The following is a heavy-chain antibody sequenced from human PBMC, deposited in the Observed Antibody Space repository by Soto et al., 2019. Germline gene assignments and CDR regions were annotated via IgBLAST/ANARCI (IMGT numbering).Heavy chain of an antibody. CDR3: ARDSSGYYWFDN. CDR1: GFSISSGYF. J-gene: IGHJ5*02. V-gene: IGHV4-38-2*02. CDR2: IYHSGTT. Sequence: PSETLSLTCAVSGFSISSGYFWGWIRQPPGKGPEWLGSIYHSGTTYYNPSVKGRVTISVDTSKNQFSLKMSSVTAADTAVYYCARDSSGYYWFDNWGQGTLVTVSS. D-gene: IGHD3-22*01.